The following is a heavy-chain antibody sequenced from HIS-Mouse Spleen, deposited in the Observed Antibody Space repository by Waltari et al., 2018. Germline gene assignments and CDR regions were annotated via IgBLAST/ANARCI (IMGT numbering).Heavy chain of an antibody. CDR2: SYYSVST. D-gene: IGHD3-10*01. CDR3: ARGRRYYGSGSYGSFDY. CDR1: GGSISSSSYY. Sequence: QLQLQESGPGLVKPSETLSLTCTVSGGSISSSSYYWCWIRQRPGKGLEWIGSSYYSVSTYYNPSLKSRVTISVDPSKNQFSLKLSSVTAADTAVYYCARGRRYYGSGSYGSFDYWGQGTLVTVSS. J-gene: IGHJ4*02. V-gene: IGHV4-39*07.